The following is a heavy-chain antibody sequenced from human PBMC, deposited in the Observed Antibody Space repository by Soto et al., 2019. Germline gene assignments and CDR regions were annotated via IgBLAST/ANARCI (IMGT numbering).Heavy chain of an antibody. Sequence: GGSLRLSCAASGFTFSSYSMNWVRQAPGKGLEWVSSISSSSSYIYYADSVKGRFTISRDNAKNSLYLQMNSLRAEDTAVYYCARDSGSGSCWYVYYYYGMDVWGQGTTVTVSS. D-gene: IGHD6-13*01. CDR1: GFTFSSYS. CDR2: ISSSSSYI. V-gene: IGHV3-21*01. J-gene: IGHJ6*02. CDR3: ARDSGSGSCWYVYYYYGMDV.